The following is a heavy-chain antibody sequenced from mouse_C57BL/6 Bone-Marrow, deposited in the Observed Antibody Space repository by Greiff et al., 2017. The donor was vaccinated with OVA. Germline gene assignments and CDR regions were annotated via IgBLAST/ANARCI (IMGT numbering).Heavy chain of an antibody. CDR1: GFNIKDDY. J-gene: IGHJ3*01. Sequence: EVQLQQSGAELVRPGASVKLSCTASGFNIKDDYMHWVKQRPEQGLEWIGWIDPENGDTEYASKFQGKATITADTSSNTAYLQLSSLTSEDTAVYYCTHYDYGFAYWGQGTLVTVSA. V-gene: IGHV14-4*01. CDR3: THYDYGFAY. CDR2: IDPENGDT. D-gene: IGHD2-4*01.